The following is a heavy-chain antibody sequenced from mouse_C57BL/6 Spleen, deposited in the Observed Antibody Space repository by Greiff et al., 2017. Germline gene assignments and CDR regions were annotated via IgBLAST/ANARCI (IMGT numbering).Heavy chain of an antibody. D-gene: IGHD2-4*01. CDR3: ARREGITTEDYAMDY. CDR1: GYTFTSYW. J-gene: IGHJ4*01. CDR2: IYPGSGST. V-gene: IGHV1-55*01. Sequence: QVQLQQPGAELVKPGASVKMSCKASGYTFTSYWITWVKQRPGHGLEWIGDIYPGSGSTNYNEKFKSKATLTVDTSSSTAYMQLSSLTSEDSAVYDCARREGITTEDYAMDYWGQGTAVTVSS.